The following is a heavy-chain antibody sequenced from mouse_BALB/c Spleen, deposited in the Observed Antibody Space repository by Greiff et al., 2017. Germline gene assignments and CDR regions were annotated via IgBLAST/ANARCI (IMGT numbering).Heavy chain of an antibody. D-gene: IGHD2-3*01. Sequence: EVQLVESGGGLVKPGGSLKLSCAASGFTFSSYAMSWVRQTPEKRLEWVASISSGGSTYSPDSVKGRFTISRDNARNILYRQMSSQRSEDTAMYYCARGPDGYYNYFDYWGQGTTLTVSS. J-gene: IGHJ2*01. CDR2: ISSGGST. V-gene: IGHV5-6-5*01. CDR1: GFTFSSYA. CDR3: ARGPDGYYNYFDY.